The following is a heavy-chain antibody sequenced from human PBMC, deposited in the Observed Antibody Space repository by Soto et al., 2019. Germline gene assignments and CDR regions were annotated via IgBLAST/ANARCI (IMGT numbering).Heavy chain of an antibody. CDR1: GFTFSDYY. J-gene: IGHJ4*02. Sequence: GGSLRLSCAASGFTFSDYYMSWIRQAPGKGLEWVSYISSSGSTIYYADSVKGRFTISRDNAKNSLYLQMNSLRAEDTAVYYCARDMEEMATIFDYWGQGTLVTVSS. D-gene: IGHD5-12*01. V-gene: IGHV3-11*01. CDR2: ISSSGSTI. CDR3: ARDMEEMATIFDY.